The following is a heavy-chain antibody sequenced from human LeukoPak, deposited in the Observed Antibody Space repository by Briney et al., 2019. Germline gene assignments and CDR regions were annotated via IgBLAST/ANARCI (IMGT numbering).Heavy chain of an antibody. V-gene: IGHV3-74*03. Sequence: GGSLRLSCVVSGFTFSGYRVHWVRQAPGKGLVWVSGNKNDGSITTYADSVKGRFTISRDNSKNALYLQMNSLRAGDTAVYYCGRDLDWGAFDHWGQGTLVTVSS. D-gene: IGHD3-9*01. CDR1: GFTFSGYR. J-gene: IGHJ4*02. CDR3: GRDLDWGAFDH. CDR2: NKNDGSIT.